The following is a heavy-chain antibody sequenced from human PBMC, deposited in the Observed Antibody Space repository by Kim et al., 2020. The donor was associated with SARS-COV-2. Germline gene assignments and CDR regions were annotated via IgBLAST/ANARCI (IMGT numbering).Heavy chain of an antibody. V-gene: IGHV4-61*03. D-gene: IGHD3-22*01. J-gene: IGHJ4*02. CDR3: ARDRNLYDNSVGY. Sequence: KYNPSLKSRLTLAVDTSKNHFSLKLNFVTAADTAVYYCARDRNLYDNSVGYWGQGILVTVSS.